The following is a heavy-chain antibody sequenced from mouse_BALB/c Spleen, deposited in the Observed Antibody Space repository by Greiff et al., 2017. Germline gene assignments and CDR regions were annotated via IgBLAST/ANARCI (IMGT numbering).Heavy chain of an antibody. D-gene: IGHD5-1*01. Sequence: EVKLVESGGGLVQPGGSRKLSCAASGFTFSSFGMHWVRQAPEKGLEWVAYISSGSSTIYYADTVKGRFTISRDNPKNTLFLQMTSLRSEDTAMYYCARGGYLYYYAMDYWGQGTSVTVSS. CDR1: GFTFSSFG. CDR3: ARGGYLYYYAMDY. J-gene: IGHJ4*01. V-gene: IGHV5-17*02. CDR2: ISSGSSTI.